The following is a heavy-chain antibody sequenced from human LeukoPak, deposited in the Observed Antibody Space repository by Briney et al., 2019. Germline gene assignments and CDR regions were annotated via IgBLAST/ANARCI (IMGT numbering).Heavy chain of an antibody. J-gene: IGHJ4*02. CDR2: IIPILGIA. CDR1: GGTFSSYA. Sequence: SVKVSCKASGGTFSSYAISWVRQAPGQGLEWMGRIIPILGIANYAQKLQGRVTITADKSTSTAYMELSSLRSEDTAVYYCAKETGIAVTGPSDHWGQGTLVTVSS. V-gene: IGHV1-69*04. D-gene: IGHD6-19*01. CDR3: AKETGIAVTGPSDH.